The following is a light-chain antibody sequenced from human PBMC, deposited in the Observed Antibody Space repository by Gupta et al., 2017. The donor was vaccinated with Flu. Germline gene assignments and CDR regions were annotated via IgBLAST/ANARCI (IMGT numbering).Light chain of an antibody. Sequence: SVTISCTGTSSDVGGDNYVSWYQQHTGKAPKLMIYDVSKRPSGVPDRFSGSKAGNTASLTISGLQAEDEADYYCCSYAGSYTYVFGTGTKVTVL. CDR1: SSDVGGDNY. V-gene: IGLV2-11*01. CDR3: CSYAGSYTYV. J-gene: IGLJ1*01. CDR2: DVS.